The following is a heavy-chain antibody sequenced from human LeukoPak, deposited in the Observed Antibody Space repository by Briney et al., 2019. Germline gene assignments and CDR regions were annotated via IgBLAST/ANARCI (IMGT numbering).Heavy chain of an antibody. J-gene: IGHJ3*02. D-gene: IGHD3-3*01. Sequence: SETLSLTCTVSGGSISSYYWSWIRQPPGKGLEWIGYIYYSGSTNYNPSLKSRVTISVDTSKNQFSLKLSSVTAADTAVYYCARGGLGDFWSGSAFDIWGQGTMVTVSS. CDR2: IYYSGST. V-gene: IGHV4-59*01. CDR3: ARGGLGDFWSGSAFDI. CDR1: GGSISSYY.